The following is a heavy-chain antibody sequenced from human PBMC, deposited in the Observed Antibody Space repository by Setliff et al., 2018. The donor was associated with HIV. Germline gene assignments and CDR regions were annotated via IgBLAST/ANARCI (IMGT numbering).Heavy chain of an antibody. Sequence: ASVKVSCKASGGPFTSYTFAWVRQAPGQGLEWMGGISENRLRTHYAQKFQGRVSVTTDTSTTTAYMELRSLISDDTGTYYCAHRPYNSPNWFDPWGQGTLVTVSS. CDR3: AHRPYNSPNWFDP. CDR2: ISENRLRT. J-gene: IGHJ5*02. CDR1: GGPFTSYT. V-gene: IGHV1-18*01. D-gene: IGHD1-20*01.